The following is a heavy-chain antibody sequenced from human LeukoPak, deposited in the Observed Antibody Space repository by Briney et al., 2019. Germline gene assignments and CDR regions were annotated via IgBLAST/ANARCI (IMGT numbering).Heavy chain of an antibody. CDR1: GFTFRSDW. CDR3: ARDVPGQVGGLDY. V-gene: IGHV3-74*01. J-gene: IGHJ4*02. Sequence: GGSLKLPRAASGFTFRSDWMHCVSQAPGKGLVWVSRITSDGSITTYADFVKGRYTISRDNAQNTVYLQMNSLRAEDTAVYYCARDVPGQVGGLDYWGKGIIVSLSS. D-gene: IGHD3-10*02. CDR2: ITSDGSIT.